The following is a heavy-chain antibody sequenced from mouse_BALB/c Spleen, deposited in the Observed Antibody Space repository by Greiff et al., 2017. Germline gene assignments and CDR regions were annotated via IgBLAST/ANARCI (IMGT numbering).Heavy chain of an antibody. J-gene: IGHJ3*01. Sequence: EVQLVESGPELMKPGASVKISCKASGYSFTSYYMHWVKQSHGKSLEWIGYIDPFNGGTSYNQKFKGKATLTVDKSSSTAYMHLSSLTSEDSAVYYCAREGRSPWFAYWGQGTLVTVSA. CDR1: GYSFTSYY. CDR3: AREGRSPWFAY. CDR2: IDPFNGGT. V-gene: IGHV1S135*01.